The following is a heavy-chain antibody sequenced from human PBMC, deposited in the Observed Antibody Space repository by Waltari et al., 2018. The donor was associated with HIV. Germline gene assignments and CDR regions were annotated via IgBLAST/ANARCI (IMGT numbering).Heavy chain of an antibody. D-gene: IGHD5-18*01. CDR1: GYTFTSYA. CDR2: INAGNGNT. V-gene: IGHV1-3*01. J-gene: IGHJ1*01. Sequence: QVQLVQSGAEVKKPGASVKVSCKASGYTFTSYAMHWVRQAPGQRLEWMGWINAGNGNTKYSQKFQGRVTITRDTSASTAYMELSSLRSEDTAVYYCARDGVDTAKPEYFQHWGQGTLVTVSS. CDR3: ARDGVDTAKPEYFQH.